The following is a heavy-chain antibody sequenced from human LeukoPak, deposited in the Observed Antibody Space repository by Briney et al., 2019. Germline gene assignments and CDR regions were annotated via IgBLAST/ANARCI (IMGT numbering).Heavy chain of an antibody. D-gene: IGHD5-24*01. CDR3: AKMSTAEVCFDY. J-gene: IGHJ4*02. Sequence: PSETLSLTCTVSGGSISSGGYSWSWIRQPPGKGLEWIGYISYSGSSYYNPSLKSRVTMSLDTSKNQFSLKLSSVTAADTAVYYCAKMSTAEVCFDYWGQGTLVTVSS. CDR1: GGSISSGGYS. CDR2: ISYSGSS. V-gene: IGHV4-30-4*07.